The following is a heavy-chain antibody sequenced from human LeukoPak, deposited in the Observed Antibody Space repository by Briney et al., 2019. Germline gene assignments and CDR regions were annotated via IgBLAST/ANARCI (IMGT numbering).Heavy chain of an antibody. D-gene: IGHD6-19*01. Sequence: PGGSLRLSCAASGFTFSSYSMNWVRQAPGKGLEWVSVFYAGGPTYYADSVQGRFTISRDNSKNIVDLQMSSLRPEDTAVYYCARGAGWNFYEYWGHGTLVTVSS. V-gene: IGHV3-53*05. CDR2: FYAGGPT. CDR3: ARGAGWNFYEY. CDR1: GFTFSSYS. J-gene: IGHJ4*01.